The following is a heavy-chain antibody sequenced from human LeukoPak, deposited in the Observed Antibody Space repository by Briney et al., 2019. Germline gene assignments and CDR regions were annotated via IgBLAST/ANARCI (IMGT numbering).Heavy chain of an antibody. Sequence: GGSLRLSCAASGFTFDDYAMHWVRQAPGKGLEWVSLISGDGGSTYYADSVKGRFTISRDNSKNSLYLQMNSLRTEDTALYYCAKDQDFWSGRKHYYYYMDVWGKGTTVTVSS. V-gene: IGHV3-43*02. CDR3: AKDQDFWSGRKHYYYYMDV. CDR2: ISGDGGST. J-gene: IGHJ6*03. CDR1: GFTFDDYA. D-gene: IGHD3-3*01.